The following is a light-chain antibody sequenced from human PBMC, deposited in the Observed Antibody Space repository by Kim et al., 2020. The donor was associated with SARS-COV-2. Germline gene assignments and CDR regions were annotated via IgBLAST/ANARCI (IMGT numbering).Light chain of an antibody. J-gene: IGKJ5*01. Sequence: ASVGDRVTITSRASQDIGNDLGWYQQNPGRAPKRLIYGASNLQSGVPSRFSGSGSETEFTLTNNSLQPEDFATDFCLQHRTYPITFGQGTRLEIK. CDR3: LQHRTYPIT. V-gene: IGKV1-17*01. CDR1: QDIGND. CDR2: GAS.